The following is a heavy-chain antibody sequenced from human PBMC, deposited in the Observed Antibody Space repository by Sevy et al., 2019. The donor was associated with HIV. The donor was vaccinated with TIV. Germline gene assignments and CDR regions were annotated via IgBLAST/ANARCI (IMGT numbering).Heavy chain of an antibody. D-gene: IGHD6-19*01. V-gene: IGHV1-18*01. Sequence: ASVKVSCKASGYTFTTYGISWVRQAPGQGLECMGWIGSYNGNTNYAQKFQGRVTMTTDTSTSTAYMELRSLRSDDAAVYFCARGSRVWYMHFDYWGQGTLVTVSS. J-gene: IGHJ4*02. CDR2: IGSYNGNT. CDR1: GYTFTTYG. CDR3: ARGSRVWYMHFDY.